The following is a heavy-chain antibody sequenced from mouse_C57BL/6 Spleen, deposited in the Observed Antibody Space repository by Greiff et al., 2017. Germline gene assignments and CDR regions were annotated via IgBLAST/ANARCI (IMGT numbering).Heavy chain of an antibody. CDR3: ARGAVLLYRYLDY. V-gene: IGHV1-52*01. CDR2: IDPSDSET. Sequence: QVQLQQPGAELVRPGSSVKLSCKASGYTFTSYWMHWVKQRPIQGLEWIGNIDPSDSETHYNQKFKDKATLTVDKSSSTAYMQLSSLTSEDSAVYYCARGAVLLYRYLDYWGQGTTLTVSS. D-gene: IGHD1-1*01. CDR1: GYTFTSYW. J-gene: IGHJ2*01.